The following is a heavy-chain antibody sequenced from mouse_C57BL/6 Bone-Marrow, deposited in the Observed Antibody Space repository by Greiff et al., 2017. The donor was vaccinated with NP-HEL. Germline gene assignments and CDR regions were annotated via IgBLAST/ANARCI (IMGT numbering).Heavy chain of an antibody. Sequence: QVQLQQSGAELVMPGASVKLSCKASGYTFTSYWMHWVKQRPGQGLEWIGEIDPSDSYTNYNQKFKGKSTLTVDKSSSTAYMQLSSLTSEDSAVYDCARSALSVVEEAWFAYWGQGTLVTVSA. V-gene: IGHV1-69*01. CDR2: IDPSDSYT. J-gene: IGHJ3*01. CDR1: GYTFTSYW. CDR3: ARSALSVVEEAWFAY. D-gene: IGHD1-1*01.